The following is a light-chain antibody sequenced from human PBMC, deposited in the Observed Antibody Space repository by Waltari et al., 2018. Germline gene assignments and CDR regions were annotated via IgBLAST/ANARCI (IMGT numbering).Light chain of an antibody. Sequence: DIQMTQSPSSLSASVGDTVTITCQASHDIKNFLNWYQQKPGKAPKLLIYDASNLETGGPSRCSGSGSGTDFTFSISSLQPEDIATYYWQQFDHLPSVGQGTRLEIK. V-gene: IGKV1-33*01. J-gene: IGKJ5*01. CDR2: DAS. CDR1: HDIKNF. CDR3: QQFDHLPS.